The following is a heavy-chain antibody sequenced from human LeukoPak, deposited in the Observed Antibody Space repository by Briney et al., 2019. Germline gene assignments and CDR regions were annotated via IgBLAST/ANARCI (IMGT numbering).Heavy chain of an antibody. D-gene: IGHD3-22*01. CDR1: GGSISSSSYY. CDR2: IYYSGST. V-gene: IGHV4-61*01. CDR3: AREGAAYDSSGYNIGDYFDY. Sequence: PSETLSLTCTVSGGSISSSSYYWGWIRQPPGKGLEWIGYIYYSGSTNYNPSLKSRVTISVDTSKNQFSLKLSSVTAADTAVYYCAREGAAYDSSGYNIGDYFDYWGQGTLVTVSS. J-gene: IGHJ4*02.